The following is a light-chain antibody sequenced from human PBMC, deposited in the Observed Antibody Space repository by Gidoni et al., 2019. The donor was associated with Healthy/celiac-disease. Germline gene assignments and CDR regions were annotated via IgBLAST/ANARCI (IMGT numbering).Light chain of an antibody. CDR1: QRFGSW. Sequence: DIQMTQPPSPLPASVGDRVPITCRASQRFGSWLAWYQQKPGKAPKLLMYKAFSLKSGVPSRCSGSGSGKEFTLTISSLQPDDVATYYCQQYNNYPWTFGQGTKVEIK. V-gene: IGKV1-5*03. CDR2: KAF. CDR3: QQYNNYPWT. J-gene: IGKJ1*01.